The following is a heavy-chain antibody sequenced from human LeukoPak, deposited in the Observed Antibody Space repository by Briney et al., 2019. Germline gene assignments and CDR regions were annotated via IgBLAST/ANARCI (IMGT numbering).Heavy chain of an antibody. Sequence: GGSLRLSCEASGITISSAWMNWFRQPPGKGFEYVARLKSDSDGGTTDHAAPVKGRFTISRDDSKNTLYLQMKSLTSEDTAVYYCTTPPDWGQGTLVTVSP. CDR2: LKSDSDGGTT. CDR1: GITISSAW. V-gene: IGHV3-15*01. CDR3: TTPPD. J-gene: IGHJ4*02.